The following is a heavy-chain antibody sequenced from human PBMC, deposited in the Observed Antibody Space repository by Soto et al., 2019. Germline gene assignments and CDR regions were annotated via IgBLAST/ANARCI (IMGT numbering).Heavy chain of an antibody. J-gene: IGHJ3*02. D-gene: IGHD2-15*01. Sequence: GASVKVSCKASGYTFTSYGISWVRQAPGQGLEWMGWISAYNGNTNYAQKLQGRVIMTTDTSTSTAYMELRSLRSDDTAVYYCAREYCSGGSCHEHAFDIWGQGTMVTVSS. CDR1: GYTFTSYG. CDR3: AREYCSGGSCHEHAFDI. CDR2: ISAYNGNT. V-gene: IGHV1-18*01.